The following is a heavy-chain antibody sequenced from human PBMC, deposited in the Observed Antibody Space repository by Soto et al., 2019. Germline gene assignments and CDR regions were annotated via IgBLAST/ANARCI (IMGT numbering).Heavy chain of an antibody. D-gene: IGHD6-19*01. CDR3: AREFSGGTH. CDR1: GGTFSSYT. V-gene: IGHV1-3*01. Sequence: ASVKVSCKASGGTFSSYTISWVRQAPGQSLEWMGWITADSGDTNYSRKFQGRVTLTRDTSASTAYMELSSLTSGDTATYYCAREFSGGTHWGQGTLVTVSS. CDR2: ITADSGDT. J-gene: IGHJ4*02.